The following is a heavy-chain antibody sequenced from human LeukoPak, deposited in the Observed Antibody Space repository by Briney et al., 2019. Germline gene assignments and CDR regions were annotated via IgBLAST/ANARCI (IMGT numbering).Heavy chain of an antibody. CDR3: AKDQARLAVAGHDAFDI. Sequence: PGGSLRLSCAASGFTSSSYAMSWVRQAPGKGLEWVSAISGSGGSTYYADSVKGRFTISRDNSKNTLYLQMNSLRAEDTAVYYCAKDQARLAVAGHDAFDIWGRGTMVTVSS. CDR1: GFTSSSYA. J-gene: IGHJ3*02. V-gene: IGHV3-23*01. CDR2: ISGSGGST. D-gene: IGHD6-19*01.